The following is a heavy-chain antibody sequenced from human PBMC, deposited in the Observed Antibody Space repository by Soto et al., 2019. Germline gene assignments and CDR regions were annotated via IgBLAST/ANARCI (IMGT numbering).Heavy chain of an antibody. D-gene: IGHD3-9*01. CDR3: ARMGDILTGDYGMDV. J-gene: IGHJ6*02. CDR1: GFSLSTSGMC. Sequence: GSGPTLVNPTQTLTLTCTFSGFSLSTSGMCVSWIRQPPGKALEWLARIDWDDDKYYSTSLKTRFTISKDTSKNQVVLTMTNMDPVDTATYYCARMGDILTGDYGMDVWGQGTTVTVSS. CDR2: IDWDDDK. V-gene: IGHV2-70*11.